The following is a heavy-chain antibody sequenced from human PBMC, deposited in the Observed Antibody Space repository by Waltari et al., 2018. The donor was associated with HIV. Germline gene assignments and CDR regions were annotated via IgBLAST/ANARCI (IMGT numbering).Heavy chain of an antibody. CDR1: GGPISSYY. Sequence: QVQLQESGPGLVKPSETLSLTCTVSGGPISSYYWRWIRHPAGTGLEWIGRIYTSWSTNYNPSLKSRVTMSVDTSKNQFSLKLSSVTAADTAVYYCARFVGSSWVHGMDVWGQGTTVTVSS. CDR3: ARFVGSSWVHGMDV. J-gene: IGHJ6*02. V-gene: IGHV4-4*07. CDR2: IYTSWST. D-gene: IGHD6-13*01.